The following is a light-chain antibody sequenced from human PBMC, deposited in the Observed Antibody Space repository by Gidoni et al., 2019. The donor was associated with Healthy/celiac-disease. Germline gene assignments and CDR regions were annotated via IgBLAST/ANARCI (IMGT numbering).Light chain of an antibody. Sequence: QSALTQPASVPGSPVPSITISCTGTSSDVGGYNYVSWYQQHPGKAPKLMIYEVCNRPSGVSNRFSGSKSGNTASLTISGLQAEDEADYYCSSYTSSSTLEIGGGTKLTVL. CDR3: SSYTSSSTLE. J-gene: IGLJ2*01. CDR2: EVC. CDR1: SSDVGGYNY. V-gene: IGLV2-14*01.